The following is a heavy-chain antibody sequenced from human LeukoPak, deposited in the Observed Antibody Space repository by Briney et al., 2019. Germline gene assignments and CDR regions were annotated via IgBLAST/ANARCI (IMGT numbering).Heavy chain of an antibody. CDR3: ARSPPSSSWYDWYFDL. CDR1: GYTFTGYY. CDR2: ISAYNGNT. J-gene: IGHJ2*01. D-gene: IGHD6-13*01. Sequence: ASVKVSCKASGYTFTGYYMHWVRQAPGQGLEWMGWISAYNGNTNYAQKLQGRVTMTTDTSTSTAYMELRSLRSDDTAVYYCARSPPSSSWYDWYFDLWGRGTLVTVSS. V-gene: IGHV1-18*04.